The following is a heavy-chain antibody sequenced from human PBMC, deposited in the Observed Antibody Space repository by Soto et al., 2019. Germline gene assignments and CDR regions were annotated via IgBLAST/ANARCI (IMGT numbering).Heavy chain of an antibody. CDR3: AKDPGRYYSNPGAHDDY. CDR2: ISYDGSNK. V-gene: IGHV3-30*18. J-gene: IGHJ4*02. D-gene: IGHD3-10*01. Sequence: GGSLRLSCAASGFTFSSYGMHWVRQAPGKGLEWVAVISYDGSNKYYADSVKGRFTISRDNSKNTLYLQMNSLRAEDTAVYYCAKDPGRYYSNPGAHDDYWGQGTLVTVSS. CDR1: GFTFSSYG.